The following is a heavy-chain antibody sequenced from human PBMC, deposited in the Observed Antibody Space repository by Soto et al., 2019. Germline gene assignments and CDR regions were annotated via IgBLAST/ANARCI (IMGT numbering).Heavy chain of an antibody. V-gene: IGHV4-34*01. CDR2: INHSGST. Sequence: PSETLSLTCSFYGGSFSGYYWSWIRQPPGKGLEWIGEINHSGSTNYNPSLKSRVTISVDTSKNQFSLKLSSVTAADTAVYYCARGGLLWFGAYYYCMDVWGQGTTVTVSS. J-gene: IGHJ6*02. CDR3: ARGGLLWFGAYYYCMDV. D-gene: IGHD3-10*01. CDR1: GGSFSGYY.